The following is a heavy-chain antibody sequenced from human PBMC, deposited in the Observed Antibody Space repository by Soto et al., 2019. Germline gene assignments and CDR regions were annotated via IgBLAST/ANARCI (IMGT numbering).Heavy chain of an antibody. CDR3: ARAKYDYIWGSSHPFDP. CDR1: GKSFDNFA. J-gene: IGHJ5*02. V-gene: IGHV1-3*01. D-gene: IGHD3-16*01. CDR2: INVGDDKT. Sequence: QVQLVQSGAEVKKPGASVRLSCKVSGKSFDNFAVHWVRQTPGRRPEWMGRINVGDDKTKYSETFQGRVIVSYDTSATTAYMELRALSSEDTAVYYCARAKYDYIWGSSHPFDPWAQGAQVTVAS.